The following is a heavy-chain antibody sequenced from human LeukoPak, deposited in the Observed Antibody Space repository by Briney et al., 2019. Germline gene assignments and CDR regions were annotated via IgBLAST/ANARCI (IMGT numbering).Heavy chain of an antibody. J-gene: IGHJ5*02. V-gene: IGHV3-53*01. Sequence: GGSLRLSCAASGFTLRSYGMHWVRQAPGKGLEWVSVIYSGGSTYYADSVKGRFTISRDNSKNTLYLQMNSLRAEDTAVYYCARSYGDINWFDPWGQGTLVTVSS. CDR2: IYSGGST. D-gene: IGHD4-17*01. CDR3: ARSYGDINWFDP. CDR1: GFTLRSYG.